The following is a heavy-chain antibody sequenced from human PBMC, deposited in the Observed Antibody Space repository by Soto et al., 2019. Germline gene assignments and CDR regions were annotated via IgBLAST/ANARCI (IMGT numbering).Heavy chain of an antibody. CDR1: GYTFTSHD. Sequence: QVQLVQSGAEVKKPGASVKVSCKASGYTFTSHDINWMRQATGQGLEWMGWMNPNSGHTNYAQKFQGRVTMTRDTSISTAYMEWTNLRSDDTAIYYCASDMSTTWGQGTLVTVSS. CDR2: MNPNSGHT. D-gene: IGHD2-2*01. CDR3: ASDMSTT. J-gene: IGHJ5*02. V-gene: IGHV1-8*01.